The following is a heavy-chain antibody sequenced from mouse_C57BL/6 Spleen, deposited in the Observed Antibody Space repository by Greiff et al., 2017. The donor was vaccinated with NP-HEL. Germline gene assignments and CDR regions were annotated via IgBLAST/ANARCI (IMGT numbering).Heavy chain of an antibody. V-gene: IGHV5-6*02. CDR1: GFTFSSYG. J-gene: IGHJ4*01. Sequence: EVKLVESGGDLVKPGGSLKLSCAASGFTFSSYGMSWVRQTPDKRLEWVATISSGGSYTYYPDSVKGRFTISRDNAKNTLYLQMSSLKSEDTAMYYCARREDYDLYAMDYWGQGTSVTVSS. D-gene: IGHD2-4*01. CDR3: ARREDYDLYAMDY. CDR2: ISSGGSYT.